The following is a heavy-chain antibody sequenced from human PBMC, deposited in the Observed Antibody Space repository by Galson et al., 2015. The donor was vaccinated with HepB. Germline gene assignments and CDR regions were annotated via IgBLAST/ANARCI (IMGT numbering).Heavy chain of an antibody. CDR1: GYTFTGYY. V-gene: IGHV1-2*04. Sequence: SVKVSCKASGYTFTGYYIHWVRQAPGQGLGWMGWINPNSGGTNYAQNFQGWVTMTTDTSISTAYMELSRLRSDDTAVYYCARDLRGSGYDFDYLGQGTLVTVSS. CDR2: INPNSGGT. D-gene: IGHD5-12*01. CDR3: ARDLRGSGYDFDY. J-gene: IGHJ4*02.